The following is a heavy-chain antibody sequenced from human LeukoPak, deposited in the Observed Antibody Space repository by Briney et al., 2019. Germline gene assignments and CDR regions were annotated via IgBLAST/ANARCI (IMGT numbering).Heavy chain of an antibody. J-gene: IGHJ5*02. CDR1: GYTFTGYY. CDR2: INPNSGGT. D-gene: IGHD1-7*01. V-gene: IGHV1-2*02. Sequence: ASVKVSCKASGYTFTGYYMHWVRQAPGQGLEWMGWINPNSGGTNYAQKFQGRVTMTRDTAISTAYMELSRLRSDDTAVYYCARDSHNWNYSGFDPWGQGTLVTVSS. CDR3: ARDSHNWNYSGFDP.